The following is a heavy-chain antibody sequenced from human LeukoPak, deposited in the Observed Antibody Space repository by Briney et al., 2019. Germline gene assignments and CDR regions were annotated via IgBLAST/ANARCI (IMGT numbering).Heavy chain of an antibody. Sequence: GESLRLSCAASGFTFSSYTMNWVRQAPGKGLEWVSYIDLSGSTLYYVDSVKGRFTISRDNAKNSLYLQMNSLRAEDTAVYYCARGPPLFDPWGQGTLVAVSS. V-gene: IGHV3-48*04. J-gene: IGHJ5*02. CDR1: GFTFSSYT. CDR3: ARGPPLFDP. CDR2: IDLSGSTL.